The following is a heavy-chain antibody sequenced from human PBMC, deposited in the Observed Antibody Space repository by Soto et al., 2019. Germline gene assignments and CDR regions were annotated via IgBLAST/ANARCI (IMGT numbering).Heavy chain of an antibody. CDR1: GYTFTGYY. J-gene: IGHJ6*02. V-gene: IGHV1-2*04. CDR2: INPNSGGT. Sequence: ASVKVSCKASGYTFTGYYMHWVRQAPGQGLEWMGWINPNSGGTNYAQKFQGWVTMTRDTSISTAYMELSRLRSDDTAVYYCARMATVTTRYYYYGMDVWGQGTTVTVSS. D-gene: IGHD4-17*01. CDR3: ARMATVTTRYYYYGMDV.